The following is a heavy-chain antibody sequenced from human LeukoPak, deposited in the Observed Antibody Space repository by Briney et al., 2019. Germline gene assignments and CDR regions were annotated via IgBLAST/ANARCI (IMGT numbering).Heavy chain of an antibody. CDR2: ISSSGNTI. D-gene: IGHD2-2*01. Sequence: GGSLRLSCAASGFTFSDYYMSWIRQPPGKGLEWVSYISSSGNTIYYADSVKGRFAISRDNAKNSLYLHMNSLRAEDTAVYYCARDSEGYQLLKGFDYWGLGTLVTVSP. CDR1: GFTFSDYY. J-gene: IGHJ4*02. V-gene: IGHV3-11*04. CDR3: ARDSEGYQLLKGFDY.